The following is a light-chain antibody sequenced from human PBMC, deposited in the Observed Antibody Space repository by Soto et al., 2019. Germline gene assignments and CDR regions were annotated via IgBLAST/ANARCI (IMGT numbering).Light chain of an antibody. V-gene: IGLV2-14*01. Sequence: QSALTQPASVSGSPGQSITISCTGTSSDIIYNYVSWYQQHPGKAPKLMIYEVSNRPSGVSNRFSGSNSGNTASLTISGLQAEDEADYYCSSYTSSSVWVFGGGTKVTVL. J-gene: IGLJ3*02. CDR1: SSDIIYNY. CDR2: EVS. CDR3: SSYTSSSVWV.